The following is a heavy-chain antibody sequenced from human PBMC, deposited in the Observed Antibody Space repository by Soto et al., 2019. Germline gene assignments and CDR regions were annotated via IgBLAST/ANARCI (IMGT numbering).Heavy chain of an antibody. D-gene: IGHD6-13*01. CDR2: IYPGDSDT. Sequence: GESLKISGKGSGYSFTSYWIGWVRQMPGKGLEWMGIIYPGDSDTRYSPSFQGQVTISADKSISTAYLQWSSLKASDTAMYYCASIVGYSSSWYYFDYWGQGTLVTVSS. CDR3: ASIVGYSSSWYYFDY. V-gene: IGHV5-51*01. J-gene: IGHJ4*02. CDR1: GYSFTSYW.